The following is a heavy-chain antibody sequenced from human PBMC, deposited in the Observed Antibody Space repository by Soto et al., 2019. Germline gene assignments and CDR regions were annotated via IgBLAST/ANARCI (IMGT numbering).Heavy chain of an antibody. CDR1: GFTFSSYW. CDR2: IKQDGSEK. CDR3: ARDVSEGYFDWLFYYYYGMDV. V-gene: IGHV3-7*04. D-gene: IGHD3-9*01. Sequence: GSLRLSCAASGFTFSSYWMSWVRQAPGKGLEWVANIKQDGSEKYYVDSVKGRFTISRDNAKNSLYLQMNSLRAEDTAVYYCARDVSEGYFDWLFYYYYGMDVWGQGTTVTVSS. J-gene: IGHJ6*02.